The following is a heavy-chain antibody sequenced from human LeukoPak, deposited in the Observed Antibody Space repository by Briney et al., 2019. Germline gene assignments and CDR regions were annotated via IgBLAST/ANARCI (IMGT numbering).Heavy chain of an antibody. V-gene: IGHV1-24*01. CDR2: FYPEDGET. D-gene: IGHD6-13*01. CDR1: GYTLTELS. Sequence: ASVKVSCKVSGYTLTELSMHWVRQAPGKGLEWMGGFYPEDGETIYAQKFQGRVTMTEDTSTDTAYMELSSLRSEDTVVYYCATGRFSSSPYYYYYYMDVWGKGTTVTVSS. J-gene: IGHJ6*03. CDR3: ATGRFSSSPYYYYYYMDV.